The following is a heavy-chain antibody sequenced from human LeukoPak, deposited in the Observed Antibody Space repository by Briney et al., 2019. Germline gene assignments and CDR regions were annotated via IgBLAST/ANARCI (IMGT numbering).Heavy chain of an antibody. D-gene: IGHD4-17*01. V-gene: IGHV3-30*02. CDR2: IQYDGTNK. CDR1: GFTFSTYG. CDR3: ARVSPNTVTTLQYFDY. J-gene: IGHJ4*02. Sequence: PGGSLRLSCAASGFTFSTYGMYWVRQAPGKGLEWVAFIQYDGTNKFYADSMKGRFSISRDNSKDTLYLQMNSLRAEDTAVYYCARVSPNTVTTLQYFDYWGQGTLVTVSS.